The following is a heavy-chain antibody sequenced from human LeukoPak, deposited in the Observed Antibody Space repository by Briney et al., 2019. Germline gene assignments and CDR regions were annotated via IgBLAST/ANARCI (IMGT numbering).Heavy chain of an antibody. D-gene: IGHD1-26*01. J-gene: IGHJ4*02. V-gene: IGHV3-21*01. CDR3: ARDLRREWELHNYFDY. CDR2: ISSRSSYI. CDR1: GLTFSSYS. Sequence: PGGSLRLSCAASGLTFSSYSMNWVRQAPGEGLEWVSSISSRSSYIYYADSVKGRFTISRDNAKNSLYLQMNSLRGEDTAVYYCARDLRREWELHNYFDYWGQGTLVTVSS.